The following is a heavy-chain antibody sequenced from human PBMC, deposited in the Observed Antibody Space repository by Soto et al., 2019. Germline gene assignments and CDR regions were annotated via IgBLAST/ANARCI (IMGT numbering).Heavy chain of an antibody. CDR3: ARGKTNYFFDL. J-gene: IGHJ4*02. CDR2: IYRSGST. V-gene: IGHV4-30-2*01. CDR1: GGSISRGDFS. Sequence: SETLSLTCVVSGGSISRGDFSWTWIRQPPGKGLEWVGYIYRSGSTYYNPSLKSPVSISLDKSKNQFSLNLTSVTAADTAVYYCARGKTNYFFDLWGQGHLVTV. D-gene: IGHD3-10*01.